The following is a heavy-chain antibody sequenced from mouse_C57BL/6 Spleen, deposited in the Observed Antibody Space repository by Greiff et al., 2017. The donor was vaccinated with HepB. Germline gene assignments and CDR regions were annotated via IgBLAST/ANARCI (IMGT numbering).Heavy chain of an antibody. CDR2: IDPETGGT. CDR1: GYTFTDYE. CDR3: TRSPYYYGSSHWDFDV. J-gene: IGHJ1*03. V-gene: IGHV1-15*01. Sequence: VQLQQSGAELVRPGASVTLSCKASGYTFTDYEMHWVKQTPVHGLEWIGAIDPETGGTAYNQKFKGKAILTADKSSSTAYMELRSLTSEDSAVYYCTRSPYYYGSSHWDFDVWGTGTTVTVSS. D-gene: IGHD1-1*01.